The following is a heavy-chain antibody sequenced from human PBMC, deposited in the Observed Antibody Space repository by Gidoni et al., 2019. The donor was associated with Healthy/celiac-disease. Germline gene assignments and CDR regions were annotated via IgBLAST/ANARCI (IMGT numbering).Heavy chain of an antibody. CDR1: GYTFTSYG. CDR2: ISAYNGNT. D-gene: IGHD3-3*01. CDR3: ARDALGITIFGVAGD. V-gene: IGHV1-18*01. J-gene: IGHJ4*02. Sequence: QVQLVQSGAEVKTPGASVNVSCMDSGYTFTSYGISWVRQAPGQGLEWMGWISAYNGNTNYAQKLQGRVTMTTDTSTSTAYMELRSLRSDDTAVYYCARDALGITIFGVAGDWGQGTLVTVSS.